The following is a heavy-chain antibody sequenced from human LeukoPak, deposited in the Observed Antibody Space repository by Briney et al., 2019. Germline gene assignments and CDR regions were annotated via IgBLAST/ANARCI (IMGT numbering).Heavy chain of an antibody. J-gene: IGHJ4*02. V-gene: IGHV3-21*01. CDR2: ISSSSSYI. CDR3: AAILVVPAATDY. CDR1: GFTFSSYS. D-gene: IGHD2-2*01. Sequence: GGSLRLSCAASGFTFSSYSMNWVRQAPGKGLEWVSSISSSSSYIYYADSVKGRFTISRDNAKNSLYLQMNSLRAEDTAVYYCAAILVVPAATDYWGQGTLVTVSS.